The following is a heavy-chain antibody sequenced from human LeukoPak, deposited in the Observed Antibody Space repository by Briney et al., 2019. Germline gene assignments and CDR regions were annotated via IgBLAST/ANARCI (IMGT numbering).Heavy chain of an antibody. CDR2: IYHTGST. Sequence: SETLSLTCGVSGYSISRGHYWAWIRQPPGKGLEWIGTIYHTGSTYYTPSLGSRVTISVDTSKNKFSLNLNSVTAADTAVYYCARAGWIITSGIDYWGQGALVTVSS. CDR3: ARAGWIITSGIDY. D-gene: IGHD3-10*01. V-gene: IGHV4-38-2*01. J-gene: IGHJ4*02. CDR1: GYSISRGHY.